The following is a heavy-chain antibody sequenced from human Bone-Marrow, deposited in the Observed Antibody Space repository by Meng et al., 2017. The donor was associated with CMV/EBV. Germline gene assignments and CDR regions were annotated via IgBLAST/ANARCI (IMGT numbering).Heavy chain of an antibody. CDR1: GFTFSSYW. D-gene: IGHD2-2*02. V-gene: IGHV3-7*01. CDR2: IKQDGSEK. Sequence: GGSLRLSCAAPGFTFSSYWMSWVRQAPGKGLEWVANIKQDGSEKYYVDSVKGRFTISRDNAKNSLYLQMNSLRAEDTAVYYCARVLKYTISWANAFDIWGQGTMVTVSS. J-gene: IGHJ3*02. CDR3: ARVLKYTISWANAFDI.